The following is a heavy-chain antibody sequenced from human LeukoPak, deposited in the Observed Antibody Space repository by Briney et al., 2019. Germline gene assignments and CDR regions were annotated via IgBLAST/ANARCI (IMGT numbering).Heavy chain of an antibody. V-gene: IGHV4-4*07. CDR3: ARGFTGSNSGYGDYYYYYGMDV. CDR2: IYTSGST. J-gene: IGHJ6*02. D-gene: IGHD5-12*01. Sequence: PSETLSLTCTVSGGSISSYYWSWIRQPAGKGLEWIGRIYTSGSTNYNPSLKSRVTMSVDTSKNQFSLKLSSVTAADTAVYYCARGFTGSNSGYGDYYYYYGMDVWGQGTTVTVSS. CDR1: GGSISSYY.